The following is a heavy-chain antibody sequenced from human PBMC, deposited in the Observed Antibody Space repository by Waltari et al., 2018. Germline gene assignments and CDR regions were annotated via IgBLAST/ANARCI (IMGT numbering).Heavy chain of an antibody. CDR3: TNDFRGSYFDY. V-gene: IGHV3-49*04. Sequence: EVRQVESGGGLVQPGRSLRLSCTASGSTCVDYAMSWVRWARGKGVEWVGFIRSKAYAGTTEYAASVKGRLTNSRDDSKSIAYLQMNSLKTEDTAVYYCTNDFRGSYFDYWGQGTLVTVSS. J-gene: IGHJ4*02. D-gene: IGHD3-3*01. CDR1: GSTCVDYA. CDR2: IRSKAYAGTT.